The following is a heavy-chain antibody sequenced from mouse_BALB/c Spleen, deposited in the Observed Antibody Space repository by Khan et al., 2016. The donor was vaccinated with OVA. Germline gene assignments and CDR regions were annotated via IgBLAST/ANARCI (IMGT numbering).Heavy chain of an antibody. D-gene: IGHD1-1*01. J-gene: IGHJ1*01. CDR3: AKTAYYDGSNSYWFFAV. Sequence: QVQLKESGPEVVKPGVSVKMSCKASGYTFTDYVINWVKQRNGQGLEWIGEIYPGSGNTNYTEKFKGKATLTADKSSNTAYMQLSSLTSEDSAVYFCAKTAYYDGSNSYWFFAVGGAGTTVTVSS. CDR1: GYTFTDYV. CDR2: IYPGSGNT. V-gene: IGHV1-77*01.